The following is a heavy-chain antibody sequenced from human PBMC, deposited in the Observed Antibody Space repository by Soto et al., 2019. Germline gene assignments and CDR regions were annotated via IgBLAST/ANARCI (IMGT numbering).Heavy chain of an antibody. CDR3: AKDRGSGRVGYYGMDV. Sequence: GGSLRLSCAASGFTFSSYGMHWVRQAPGKGLEWVAVISYDGSNKYYADSVKGRFTISRDNSKNTLYLQMNSLRAEDTAVYYCAKDRGSGRVGYYGMDVWGQGTTVTVSS. V-gene: IGHV3-30*18. CDR1: GFTFSSYG. CDR2: ISYDGSNK. D-gene: IGHD3-10*01. J-gene: IGHJ6*02.